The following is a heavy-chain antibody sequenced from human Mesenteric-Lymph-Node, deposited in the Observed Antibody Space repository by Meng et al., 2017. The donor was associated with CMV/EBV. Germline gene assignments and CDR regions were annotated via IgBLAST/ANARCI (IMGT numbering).Heavy chain of an antibody. V-gene: IGHV3-11*04. CDR3: ARTDLPYYYGSGSKGITGFDY. J-gene: IGHJ4*02. CDR1: GFTFSDYY. D-gene: IGHD3-10*01. Sequence: GGSLRLSCAASGFTFSDYYMSWIRQAPGKGLEWVSYISSSGSTIYYADSVKGRFTISRDNAKKSLYLQMNSLRAEGTAVYYCARTDLPYYYGSGSKGITGFDYWGQGTLVTVSS. CDR2: ISSSGSTI.